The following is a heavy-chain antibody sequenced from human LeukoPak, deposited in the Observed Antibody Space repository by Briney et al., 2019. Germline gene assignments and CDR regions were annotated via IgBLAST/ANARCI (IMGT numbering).Heavy chain of an antibody. CDR1: RYSISSGYY. CDR3: ARQLGYCSGGSCSLGAFDI. D-gene: IGHD2-15*01. J-gene: IGHJ3*02. Sequence: SETLSLTCAVSRYSISSGYYWGWIRRPPGKGLEWIGSIHHSGSTYYKSSLKSRVTMLVDKSKNHFSLKLSSVTAADTAVYQCARQLGYCSGGSCSLGAFDIWGQGTMVTVSS. V-gene: IGHV4-38-2*01. CDR2: IHHSGST.